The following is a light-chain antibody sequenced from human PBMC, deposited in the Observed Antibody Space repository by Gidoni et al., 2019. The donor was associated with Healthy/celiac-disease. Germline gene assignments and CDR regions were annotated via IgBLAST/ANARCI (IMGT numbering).Light chain of an antibody. CDR1: SSDVGGYNY. CDR2: DVS. CDR3: SSYTSSSTLV. Sequence: QSALTQPASVSGSPGQSITISCTGTSSDVGGYNYVSWNQQHPGKAPKLMIYDVSKRPSGVSNRFSGSKSGNTASLTISGLQAEDEADYYCSSYTSSSTLVFGTGTKVTVL. V-gene: IGLV2-14*01. J-gene: IGLJ1*01.